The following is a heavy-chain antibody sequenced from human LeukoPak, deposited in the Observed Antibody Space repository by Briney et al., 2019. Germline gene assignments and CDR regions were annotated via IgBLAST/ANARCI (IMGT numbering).Heavy chain of an antibody. D-gene: IGHD1-26*01. V-gene: IGHV4-39*07. CDR3: ARTDIYYPYDTFDI. CDR2: IYYSGST. Sequence: ASETLSLTCTVSGGSIGTSNYYWGWIRQPPGKGLEWIGSIYYSGSTYYNPSLKSRVTISIDTSKKHFSLKLSSVTAADTAVYYCARTDIYYPYDTFDIWGQGTMVTVSS. J-gene: IGHJ3*02. CDR1: GGSIGTSNYY.